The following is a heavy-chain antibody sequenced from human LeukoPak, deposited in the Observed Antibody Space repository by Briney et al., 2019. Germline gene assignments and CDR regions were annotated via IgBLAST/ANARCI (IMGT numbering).Heavy chain of an antibody. CDR1: GFTFSSYS. V-gene: IGHV3-23*01. D-gene: IGHD4/OR15-4a*01. J-gene: IGHJ4*02. CDR3: AKKAQYDGHYPLDY. Sequence: GGSLGLSCAASGFTFSSYSMSWVRQAPGKGLEWVSGTSDRGDYTYYADSVKGRFTISRDTSKNTLYLQMNSLRAEDTALYFCAKKAQYDGHYPLDYWGQGTLVTVSA. CDR2: TSDRGDYT.